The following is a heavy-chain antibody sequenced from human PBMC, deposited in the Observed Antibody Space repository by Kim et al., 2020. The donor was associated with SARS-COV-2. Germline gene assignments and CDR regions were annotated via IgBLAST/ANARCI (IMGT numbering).Heavy chain of an antibody. CDR3: AKHSGYGDTAMDDRFDY. CDR2: ISYDGSNK. Sequence: GGSLRLSCAASGFTFSSYAMHWVRQAPGKGLEWVAVISYDGSNKYYADSVKGRFTISRDNSKNTLYLQMNSLRAEDTAVYYCAKHSGYGDTAMDDRFDY. J-gene: IGHJ4*01. CDR1: GFTFSSYA. V-gene: IGHV3-30*04. D-gene: IGHD5-18*01.